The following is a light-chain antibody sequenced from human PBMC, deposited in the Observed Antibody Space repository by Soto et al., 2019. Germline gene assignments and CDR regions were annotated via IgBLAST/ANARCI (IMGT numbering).Light chain of an antibody. CDR1: QSVSSSY. J-gene: IGKJ1*01. CDR2: GAS. Sequence: EIVLTQSPDTLSLSPGERATLSCRASQSVSSSYLAWYQQKPGQAPRLLIYGASSRATGIPDRFSGRGSGTDFPLTISRLEPEDFAVYYCQQHDSSPLTFGQGTKVEIK. CDR3: QQHDSSPLT. V-gene: IGKV3-20*01.